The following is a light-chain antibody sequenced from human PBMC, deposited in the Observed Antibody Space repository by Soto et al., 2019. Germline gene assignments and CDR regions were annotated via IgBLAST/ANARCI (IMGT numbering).Light chain of an antibody. Sequence: EIVLTQSPVTLSLSPGERATLSCRASRSFASSYLGWYQQNPGQALRLLIYAASTRATGIPDRFSGSGSATDFSLTISRLEPEDSAVYYCQHYDSSPPYTFGQGTKLEIK. CDR2: AAS. J-gene: IGKJ2*01. CDR1: RSFASSY. V-gene: IGKV3-20*01. CDR3: QHYDSSPPYT.